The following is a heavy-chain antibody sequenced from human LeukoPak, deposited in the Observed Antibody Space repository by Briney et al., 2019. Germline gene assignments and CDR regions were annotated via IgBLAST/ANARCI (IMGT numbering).Heavy chain of an antibody. CDR3: ARVKELYSSGWVSYYYYMDV. J-gene: IGHJ6*03. Sequence: PGGSLRLSCAASGFTVSTNYMSWVRQAPGMGLEWVANIKQDGSEKYYVESVKGRFTISRDSAKNSLYLQMNSLRAEDTAVYYCARVKELYSSGWVSYYYYMDVWGKGTTVTVSS. D-gene: IGHD6-19*01. CDR1: GFTVSTNY. V-gene: IGHV3-7*01. CDR2: IKQDGSEK.